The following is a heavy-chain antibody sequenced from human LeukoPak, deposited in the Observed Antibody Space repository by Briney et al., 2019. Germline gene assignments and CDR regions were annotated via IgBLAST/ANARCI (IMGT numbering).Heavy chain of an antibody. D-gene: IGHD2-2*01. CDR3: ARVVPAASYGMDV. Sequence: PGGSLRLSCAASGFTFSSYSMNWVRQAPGKGLEWVSSISSSSSYIYYADSMKGQFTISRDNAKNSLYLQMNSLRAEDTAVYYCARVVPAASYGMDVWGKGTTVTVSS. CDR2: ISSSSSYI. J-gene: IGHJ6*04. CDR1: GFTFSSYS. V-gene: IGHV3-21*01.